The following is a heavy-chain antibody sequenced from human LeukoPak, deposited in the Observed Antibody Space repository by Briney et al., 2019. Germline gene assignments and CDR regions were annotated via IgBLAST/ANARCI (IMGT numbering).Heavy chain of an antibody. CDR3: ARVSVVVVAATPFDY. D-gene: IGHD2-15*01. V-gene: IGHV3-48*04. CDR1: GFTFSSYT. CDR2: ISTSGTTI. Sequence: GGSLRLSCAASGFTFSSYTMNWVRQAPGKGLEWVSYISTSGTTIYYADSVKGRFTISRDNAKSSLYLQMNSLRAEDTAVYYCARVSVVVVAATPFDYWGQGTLVTVSS. J-gene: IGHJ4*02.